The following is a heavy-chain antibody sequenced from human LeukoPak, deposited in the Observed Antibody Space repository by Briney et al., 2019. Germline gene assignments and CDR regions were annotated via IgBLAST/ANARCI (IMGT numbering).Heavy chain of an antibody. J-gene: IGHJ4*02. D-gene: IGHD6-19*01. Sequence: PGEALKISCKGSGYSFTSYWIGWVRQMPGKGLEWMGIIYPGDSDTRYSPSFQGQVTISADKSISTAYLQWSSLKASDTAMYYCAGQGWQWLDTSWIDYWGQGTLVTVSS. CDR3: AGQGWQWLDTSWIDY. CDR2: IYPGDSDT. V-gene: IGHV5-51*01. CDR1: GYSFTSYW.